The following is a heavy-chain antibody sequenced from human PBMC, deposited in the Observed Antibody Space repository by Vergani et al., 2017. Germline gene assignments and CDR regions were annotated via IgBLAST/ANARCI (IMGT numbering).Heavy chain of an antibody. V-gene: IGHV4-39*01. J-gene: IGHJ5*02. CDR3: AGHSTVEWLVKLGWIDP. CDR2: IYYSGST. CDR1: GASIRSSNYY. Sequence: QLQLQESGPGLVKPSATLSLPCSVSGASIRSSNYYWGWIRQPPGKGLEWIASIYYSGSTYYNPSLKSRVTISVDTSKNQFSLKLSSVTAADTAVYFCAGHSTVEWLVKLGWIDPGGQGILVTVPS. D-gene: IGHD6-19*01.